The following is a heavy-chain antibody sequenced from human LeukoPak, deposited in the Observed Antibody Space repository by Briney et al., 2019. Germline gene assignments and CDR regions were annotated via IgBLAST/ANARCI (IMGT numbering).Heavy chain of an antibody. CDR2: INHSGST. J-gene: IGHJ4*02. Sequence: SETLSLTCAVYGGSFSGYYWSWIRQLPGRGLEWIGGINHSGSTNYNPSLKSRVTISVDTSKNQFSLKLSSVTAADTAVYYCARYRIAAAGKESFDYWGQGTLVTVSS. CDR3: ARYRIAAAGKESFDY. V-gene: IGHV4-34*01. CDR1: GGSFSGYY. D-gene: IGHD6-13*01.